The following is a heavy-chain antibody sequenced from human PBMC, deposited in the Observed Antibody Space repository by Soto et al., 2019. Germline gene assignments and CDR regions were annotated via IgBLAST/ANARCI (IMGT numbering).Heavy chain of an antibody. D-gene: IGHD3-3*01. Sequence: GGSLRLSCAASGFTFSSYSMNWVRQAPGKGLEWVSSISSSSSYIYYADSVKGRVTISRDNAKYSLYVQMNSLRAGDTAVYYCARDKKYYDFWSGIVSGNYMDVWGKGTTVTVSS. V-gene: IGHV3-21*01. CDR3: ARDKKYYDFWSGIVSGNYMDV. J-gene: IGHJ6*03. CDR1: GFTFSSYS. CDR2: ISSSSSYI.